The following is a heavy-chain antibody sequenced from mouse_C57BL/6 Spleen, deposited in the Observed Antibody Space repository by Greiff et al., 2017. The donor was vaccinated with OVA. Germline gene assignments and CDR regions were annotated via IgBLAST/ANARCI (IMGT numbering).Heavy chain of an antibody. V-gene: IGHV1-69*01. J-gene: IGHJ2*01. CDR1: GYTFTSYW. D-gene: IGHD2-3*01. CDR2: IDPSDSYT. CDR3: ARWDGGGDYFDY. Sequence: QVQLQQPGAELVMPGASVKLSCKASGYTFTSYWMHWVKQRPGQGLEWIGEIDPSDSYTNYNQKFKGKSTLTVDKSASTAYMQLISLTSEDYAVYYCARWDGGGDYFDYWGQGTTLTVSS.